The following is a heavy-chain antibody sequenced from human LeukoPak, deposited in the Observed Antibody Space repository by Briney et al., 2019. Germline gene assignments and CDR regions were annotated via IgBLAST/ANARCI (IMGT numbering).Heavy chain of an antibody. D-gene: IGHD3-16*01. CDR2: VIPIFGTA. CDR1: GGTFSSYA. J-gene: IGHJ3*02. V-gene: IGHV1-69*01. Sequence: SVKVSCKASGGTFSSYAISWVRQATGQGLEWMGGVIPIFGTANYAQKFQGRVTITADESTSTAYMELSSLRSEDTAVYYCARVRVFGNDAFDIWGQGTMVTVSS. CDR3: ARVRVFGNDAFDI.